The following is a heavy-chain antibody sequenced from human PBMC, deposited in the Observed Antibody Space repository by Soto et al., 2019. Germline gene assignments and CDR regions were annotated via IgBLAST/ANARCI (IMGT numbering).Heavy chain of an antibody. J-gene: IGHJ4*02. Sequence: PGGPRILSRAASGFTFSIYAMVLAHQSRGKGLEWVSSISSSSTYIYYGESAKGRFTISRDNAKNSLYLQMNSLRAEDTAVYYCARDPLVSGWYQPFDYWGQGTLVTVSS. CDR2: ISSSSTYI. D-gene: IGHD6-19*01. CDR1: GFTFSIYA. V-gene: IGHV3-21*01. CDR3: ARDPLVSGWYQPFDY.